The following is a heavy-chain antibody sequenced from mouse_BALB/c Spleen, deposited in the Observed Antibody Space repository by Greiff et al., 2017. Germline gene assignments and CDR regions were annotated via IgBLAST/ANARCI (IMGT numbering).Heavy chain of an antibody. V-gene: IGHV2-4-1*01. CDR3: AITTVVAEYYAMDY. Sequence: VKLMESGPGLVQPSQSLSITCTVSGFSLTSYGVHWVRQSPGKGLEWLGVIWSGGSTDYNAAFISRLSISKDNSKSQVFFKMNSLQADDTAIYYCAITTVVAEYYAMDYWGQGTSVTVSS. CDR1: GFSLTSYG. D-gene: IGHD1-1*01. CDR2: IWSGGST. J-gene: IGHJ4*01.